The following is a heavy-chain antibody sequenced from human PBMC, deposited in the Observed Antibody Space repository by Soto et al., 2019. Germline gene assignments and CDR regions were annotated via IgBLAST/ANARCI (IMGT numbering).Heavy chain of an antibody. J-gene: IGHJ5*02. CDR2: IIPLFRLA. D-gene: IGHD2-15*01. CDR3: ARGATLILAAPQLDGFDP. V-gene: IGHV1-69*17. Sequence: QVQLVQSGAEVKRPGSSVKVSCRASGGTFSIFGVNWVRQAPGQGLEWMGGIIPLFRLADYAQKFQGRLTIPSDQSKRKTVMALTSPTSEDTAAYYSARGATLILAAPQLDGFDPWGQGTLVIFSS. CDR1: GGTFSIFG.